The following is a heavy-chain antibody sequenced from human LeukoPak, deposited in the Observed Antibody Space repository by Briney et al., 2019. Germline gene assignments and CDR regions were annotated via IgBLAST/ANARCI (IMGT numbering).Heavy chain of an antibody. V-gene: IGHV1-8*01. J-gene: IGHJ6*03. CDR3: ARGRGGYADYYYYMDV. CDR1: GYTFTSYE. Sequence: ASVKVSRKASGYTFTSYEINWVRQATGQGLEWMGWTNPDTGNTGYAQKFQGRVTMTRNTSISTAYMELSSLRSEDTAVYSCARGRGGYADYYYYMDVWGKGTTVTVSS. D-gene: IGHD5-12*01. CDR2: TNPDTGNT.